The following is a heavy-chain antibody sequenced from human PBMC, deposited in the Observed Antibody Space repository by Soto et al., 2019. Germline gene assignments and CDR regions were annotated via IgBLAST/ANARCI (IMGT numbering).Heavy chain of an antibody. V-gene: IGHV1-8*01. CDR2: MNPNSGNT. D-gene: IGHD6-13*01. J-gene: IGHJ5*02. CDR3: ARSARRGSSWYNWFDP. CDR1: GYTFTSYD. Sequence: QVQLVQSGAEVKKPGASVKVSCKASGYTFTSYDINWVRQATGQGLEWMGWMNPNSGNTGYAQKFQGRVTMTRNTSISTAYMELSRLRSEDTAVYYCARSARRGSSWYNWFDPWGQGTLVTVSS.